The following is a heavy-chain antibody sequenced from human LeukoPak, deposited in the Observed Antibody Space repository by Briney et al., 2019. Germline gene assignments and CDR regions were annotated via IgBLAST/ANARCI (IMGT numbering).Heavy chain of an antibody. Sequence: SVKVSCTASGGTFSSYVITWVRQAPGQGLEWMGRIIPVFGVSNFAQKFQGRVTITADQSTNTAHMELSRLESGDTAVYYCTREGVYAPDPSSYHRHAFDIWGQGTVVIVSS. CDR3: TREGVYAPDPSSYHRHAFDI. J-gene: IGHJ3*02. CDR1: GGTFSSYV. D-gene: IGHD3-16*02. V-gene: IGHV1-69*04. CDR2: IIPVFGVS.